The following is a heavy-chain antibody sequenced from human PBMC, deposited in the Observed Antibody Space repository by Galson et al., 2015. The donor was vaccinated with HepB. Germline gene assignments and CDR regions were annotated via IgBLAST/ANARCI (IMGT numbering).Heavy chain of an antibody. CDR1: GFTFSSHW. V-gene: IGHV3-7*03. CDR2: IYKDGGDT. CDR3: ARLDTSVPLNTFADI. Sequence: SLRLSCAASGFTFSSHWMSWVRQPPGKGLEWVANIYKDGGDTYYVDSVKGRFTISRDNAKNSLFLQMNSLSADDTGVYFCARLDTSVPLNTFADIWGQGTLVIVSS. D-gene: IGHD5-18*01. J-gene: IGHJ4*02.